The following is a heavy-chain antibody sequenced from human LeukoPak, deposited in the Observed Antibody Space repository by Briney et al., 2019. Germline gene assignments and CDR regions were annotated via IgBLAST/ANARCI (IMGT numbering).Heavy chain of an antibody. V-gene: IGHV3-30*03. Sequence: PGRSLRLSCAASGFTFSSYGMHWVRQAPGKGLEWVAVISYDGSNKYYADSVKGRFTISRDNSKNTLYLQMNSLRAEDTAVYYCARGGYSPPNYWGQGTLVTVS. CDR3: ARGGYSPPNY. J-gene: IGHJ4*02. D-gene: IGHD5-12*01. CDR1: GFTFSSYG. CDR2: ISYDGSNK.